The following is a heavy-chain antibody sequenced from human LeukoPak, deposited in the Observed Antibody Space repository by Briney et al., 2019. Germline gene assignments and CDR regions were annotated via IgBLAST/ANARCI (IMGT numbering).Heavy chain of an antibody. Sequence: SETLSLTCTVSGGSISSYYWSWIRQPAGKGLEWIGRIYTSGSTNYNPSLKSRVTISVDTSKNQFSLRLSSVTAADTAVYYCAPLTMQLGAFDIWGQGTMVTVSS. CDR1: GGSISSYY. D-gene: IGHD4/OR15-4a*01. J-gene: IGHJ3*02. CDR3: APLTMQLGAFDI. CDR2: IYTSGST. V-gene: IGHV4-4*07.